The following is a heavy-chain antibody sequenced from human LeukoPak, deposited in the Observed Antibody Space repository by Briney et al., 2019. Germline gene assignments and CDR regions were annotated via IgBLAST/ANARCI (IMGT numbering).Heavy chain of an antibody. Sequence: AGGSLRLSCAASGFIFSDYYMSWIRQPPGKGLEWISYISNTGSAIYYADSVKGRLTVSRDNAKNSLYLQLNSLRAEDTAVYYCAKDRLKYFDWALDYWGQGTLVTVSS. J-gene: IGHJ4*02. V-gene: IGHV3-11*01. D-gene: IGHD3-9*01. CDR1: GFIFSDYY. CDR2: ISNTGSAI. CDR3: AKDRLKYFDWALDY.